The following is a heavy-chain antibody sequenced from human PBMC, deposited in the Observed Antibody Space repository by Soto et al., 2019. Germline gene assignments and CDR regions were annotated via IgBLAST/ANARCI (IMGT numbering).Heavy chain of an antibody. J-gene: IGHJ3*02. D-gene: IGHD3-10*01. CDR2: IYYSGST. Sequence: SETLSLTCTVSGGSISSSSYYWGWIRQPPGKGLEWIGSIYYSGSTYYNPSLKSRVTISVDTSKNQFSLKLSSVTAAGTAVYYELLSSPEAFDIWGQGTMVTVSS. CDR1: GGSISSSSYY. V-gene: IGHV4-39*01. CDR3: LLSSPEAFDI.